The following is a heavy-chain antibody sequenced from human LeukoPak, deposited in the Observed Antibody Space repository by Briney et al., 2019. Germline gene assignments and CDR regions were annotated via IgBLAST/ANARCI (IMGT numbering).Heavy chain of an antibody. D-gene: IGHD6-6*01. Sequence: VASVKVSCQASGYTFTSYDIHWVRQATGQGLEWMGWMNPNSGNTGYAQKFQGRVTMIRNTSISTAYMELSSLRSEDTAVYYCAAYARPHYYYYMDVWGKGTTVTVSS. CDR3: AAYARPHYYYYMDV. CDR2: MNPNSGNT. V-gene: IGHV1-8*01. J-gene: IGHJ6*03. CDR1: GYTFTSYD.